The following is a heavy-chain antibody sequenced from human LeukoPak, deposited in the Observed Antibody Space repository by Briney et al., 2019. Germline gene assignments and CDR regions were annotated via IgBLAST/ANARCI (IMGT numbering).Heavy chain of an antibody. Sequence: GASVKVSCKASGYTFSGYYMYWVRQAPGQGLEWMGRINPKNGDTNYAQKFQGRVTMTRDTSINMAYMELNRLRSDDTAVYYCVRDLSGINATSRGEDYWGQGTLVTVSS. CDR1: GYTFSGYY. D-gene: IGHD1-20*01. CDR2: INPKNGDT. CDR3: VRDLSGINATSRGEDY. V-gene: IGHV1-2*06. J-gene: IGHJ4*02.